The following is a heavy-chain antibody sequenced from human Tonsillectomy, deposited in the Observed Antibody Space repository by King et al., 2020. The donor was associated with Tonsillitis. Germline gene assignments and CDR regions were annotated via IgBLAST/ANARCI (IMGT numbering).Heavy chain of an antibody. V-gene: IGHV4-61*02. Sequence: QLQESGPGLVKPSQTLSLTCTVSGDSINSGPYYWNWIRQPAGKGLEWIGRISSSGSTNSNPSLKSRVTISVDTSENQFSLKLSSVTAADTAVYYCAREDFGDYPYWGPGTLVTVSP. CDR3: AREDFGDYPY. D-gene: IGHD4-17*01. J-gene: IGHJ4*02. CDR2: ISSSGST. CDR1: GDSINSGPYY.